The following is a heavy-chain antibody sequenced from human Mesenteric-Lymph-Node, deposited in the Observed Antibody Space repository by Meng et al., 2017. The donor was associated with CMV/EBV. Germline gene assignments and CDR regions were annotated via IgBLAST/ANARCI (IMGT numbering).Heavy chain of an antibody. CDR1: GGSFRGYY. V-gene: IGHV4-34*01. D-gene: IGHD6-6*01. CDR3: ARGRGSSIFDY. CDR2: INHSGST. J-gene: IGHJ4*02. Sequence: SETLSLTCAVYGGSFRGYYWSWIRQPPGKGLEWIGEINHSGSTNYNPSLKSRVTISVDTSKNQFSLKLSSVTAADTAVYYCARGRGSSIFDYWGQGTLVTVSS.